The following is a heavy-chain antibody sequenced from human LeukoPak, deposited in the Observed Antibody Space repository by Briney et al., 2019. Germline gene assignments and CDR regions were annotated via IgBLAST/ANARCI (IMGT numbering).Heavy chain of an antibody. CDR3: ARATGTDSEDY. V-gene: IGHV3-48*01. CDR2: ISSSSTI. CDR1: GFSFSRYS. Sequence: GGSLRLACAASGFSFSRYSMHWVRQAPGKGLEWISYISSSSTIYYADSVKGRFTISRDNAKNSLYLQMNSLRAEDTAVYYCARATGTDSEDYWGQGTLVTVSS. D-gene: IGHD2-8*02. J-gene: IGHJ4*02.